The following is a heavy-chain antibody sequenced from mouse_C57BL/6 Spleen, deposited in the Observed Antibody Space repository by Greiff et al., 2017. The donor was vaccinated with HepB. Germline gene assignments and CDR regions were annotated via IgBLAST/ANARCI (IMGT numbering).Heavy chain of an antibody. CDR3: ARGDGAY. CDR1: GYTFTSYW. CDR2: IDPSDSYT. V-gene: IGHV1-50*01. Sequence: VQLQQPGAELVKPGASVKLSCKASGYTFTSYWMQWVKQRPGQGLEWIGEIDPSDSYTNYNQKFKGKATLTVDTSSSTAYMQLSSLTSEDSAVYYCARGDGAYWGQGTTLTVSS. J-gene: IGHJ2*01. D-gene: IGHD3-3*01.